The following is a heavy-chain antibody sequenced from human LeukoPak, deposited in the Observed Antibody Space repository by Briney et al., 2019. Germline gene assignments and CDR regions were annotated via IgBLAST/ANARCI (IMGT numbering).Heavy chain of an antibody. J-gene: IGHJ3*01. CDR1: GVSFSGYY. CDR3: ARSHDYSTSLAFDV. D-gene: IGHD4-11*01. Sequence: NPSEALSLTCADYGVSFSGYYWSWIRQPPGQGLEWIGEITYSGGTNYNPSLKRRVTISVDTSTTQFSLKLTSVTAADTAVYYCARSHDYSTSLAFDVWGQGTMVTVSS. V-gene: IGHV4-34*01. CDR2: ITYSGGT.